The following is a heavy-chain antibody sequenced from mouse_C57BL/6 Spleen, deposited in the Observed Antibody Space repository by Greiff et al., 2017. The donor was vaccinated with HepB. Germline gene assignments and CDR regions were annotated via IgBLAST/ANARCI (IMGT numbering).Heavy chain of an antibody. D-gene: IGHD4-1*01. CDR1: GYTFTDYY. CDR2: INPNNGGT. Sequence: EVQLQQSGPELVKPGASVKISCKASGYTFTDYYMNWVKQSHGKSLEWIGDINPNNGGTSYNQKFKGKATLTVDKSSSTAYMELRSLTSEDSAVYYCARGFNWDVEGTLAWFAYWGQGTLVTVSA. J-gene: IGHJ3*01. CDR3: ARGFNWDVEGTLAWFAY. V-gene: IGHV1-26*01.